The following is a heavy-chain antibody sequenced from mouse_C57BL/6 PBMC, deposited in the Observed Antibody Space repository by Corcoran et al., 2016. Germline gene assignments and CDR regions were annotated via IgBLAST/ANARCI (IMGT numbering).Heavy chain of an antibody. Sequence: QVQLQQSGAELARPGASVKLSCKASGYTFTSYGISWVKQRTGQGLEWIGEIYPRSGNTYYNEKFKGKATLTADKSYSTAYMELRSLTSEDSAVYFCARSYYYGSSYVGYFDVWGTGTTVTVSS. CDR1: GYTFTSYG. V-gene: IGHV1-81*01. CDR3: ARSYYYGSSYVGYFDV. J-gene: IGHJ1*03. CDR2: IYPRSGNT. D-gene: IGHD1-1*01.